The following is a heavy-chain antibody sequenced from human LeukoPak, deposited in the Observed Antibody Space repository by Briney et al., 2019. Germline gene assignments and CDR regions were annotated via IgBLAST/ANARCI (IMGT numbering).Heavy chain of an antibody. V-gene: IGHV1-2*02. CDR1: GYTFTGYY. J-gene: IGHJ4*02. CDR2: INPNSGGT. D-gene: IGHD3-10*01. CDR3: ARDGDLLLWFGELLYY. Sequence: ASVKVSCKASGYTFTGYYMHWVRQAPGQGLEWMGWINPNSGGTNYAQKFQGRVTMTRDTSIGTAYMELSRLRSDDTAVYYCARDGDLLLWFGELLYYWGQGTLVTVSS.